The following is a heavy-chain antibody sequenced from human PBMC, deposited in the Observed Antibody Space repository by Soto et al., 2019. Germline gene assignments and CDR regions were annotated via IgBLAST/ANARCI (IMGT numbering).Heavy chain of an antibody. V-gene: IGHV3-21*02. D-gene: IGHD1-26*01. CDR3: VREDGLVGSNSAFDY. CDR2: INGRSNYK. J-gene: IGHJ4*02. CDR1: GFSFSTYN. Sequence: EVQVVESGGGLVKPGGSLRLSCATSGFSFSTYNMNWVRQAPGKGLEWVSSINGRSNYKYYTDSVKGRFAISRDNPKNSLYLQMESMRVDDTAVYYCVREDGLVGSNSAFDYWGQGTLVTVSS.